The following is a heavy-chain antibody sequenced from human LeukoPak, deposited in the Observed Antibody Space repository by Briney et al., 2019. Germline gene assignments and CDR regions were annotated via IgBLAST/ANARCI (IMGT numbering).Heavy chain of an antibody. V-gene: IGHV4-59*13. CDR3: ARAPIGSADH. D-gene: IGHD1-1*01. CDR1: GDSITCSY. J-gene: IGHJ4*02. CDR2: IFYTGYT. Sequence: SETLSLTCTVSGDSITCSYWTWMRLPPGKGLEWIGYIFYTGYTNYNPSLKSRVTISMDISKNQVSLHLNSVTTADTAVYYCARAPIGSADHWGPGAQVTVSS.